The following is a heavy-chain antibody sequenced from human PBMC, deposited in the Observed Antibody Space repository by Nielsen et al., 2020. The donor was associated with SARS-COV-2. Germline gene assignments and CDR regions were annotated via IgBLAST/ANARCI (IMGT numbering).Heavy chain of an antibody. Sequence: GEPLKISCKGSGYSFISYCIAWVRQMPGKGLEWMGIICPSDSYTNYSPSFQGHVTISADKSISTAYLQWSSLKASDTAMYYCARASTHLDYWGQGTLVTVSS. CDR2: ICPSDSYT. J-gene: IGHJ4*02. CDR3: ARASTHLDY. CDR1: GYSFISYC. V-gene: IGHV5-10-1*01. D-gene: IGHD1-1*01.